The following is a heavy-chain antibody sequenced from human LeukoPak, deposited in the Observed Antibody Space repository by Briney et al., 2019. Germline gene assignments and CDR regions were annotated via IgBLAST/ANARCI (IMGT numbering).Heavy chain of an antibody. CDR3: ARYCSSTSCPDAFDI. J-gene: IGHJ3*02. Sequence: GGSLRLSCAASGFTFSSCWMSWVRQAPGKGLEWVANIKQDGSEKYYVDSVKGRFTISRDNAKNSLYLQMNSLRAEDMAVYYCARYCSSTSCPDAFDIWGQGTMVTVSS. CDR2: IKQDGSEK. V-gene: IGHV3-7*01. CDR1: GFTFSSCW. D-gene: IGHD2-2*01.